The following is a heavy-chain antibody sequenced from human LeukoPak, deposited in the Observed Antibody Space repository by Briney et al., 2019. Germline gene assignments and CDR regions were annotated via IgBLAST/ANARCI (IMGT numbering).Heavy chain of an antibody. CDR1: GFTFASYA. J-gene: IGHJ4*02. D-gene: IGHD1-1*01. Sequence: GGSLRLSCAASGFTFASYAMSWVRQAPGKGLEWVSGISGAGNTYYADSVKGRFTISRDNSENTVHLQMNSLRTEDTAIYYCAKDPLERRPYYFHCWGQGTLVTVSS. CDR2: ISGAGNT. V-gene: IGHV3-23*01. CDR3: AKDPLERRPYYFHC.